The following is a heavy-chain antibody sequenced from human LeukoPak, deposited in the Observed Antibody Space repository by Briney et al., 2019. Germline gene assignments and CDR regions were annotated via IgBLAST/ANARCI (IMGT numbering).Heavy chain of an antibody. J-gene: IGHJ4*02. CDR2: IKQDGSEK. D-gene: IGHD6-19*01. CDR3: AIAVAGTAFDY. CDR1: GFTFSSYW. V-gene: IGHV3-7*01. Sequence: GGSLRLSCAAPGFTFSSYWMSWVRQAPGKGLEWVANIKQDGSEKYYVDSVKGRFTISRDNAKNSLYLQMNSLRAEDTAVYYCAIAVAGTAFDYWGQGTLVTVSS.